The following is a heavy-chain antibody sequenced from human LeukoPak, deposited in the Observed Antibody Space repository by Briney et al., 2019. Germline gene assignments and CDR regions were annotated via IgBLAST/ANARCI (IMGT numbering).Heavy chain of an antibody. CDR3: ARVYSSSSSLN. CDR2: ISGSGGST. J-gene: IGHJ4*02. V-gene: IGHV3-23*01. D-gene: IGHD6-6*01. Sequence: GGSLRLSCAASGFTFSSYAMSWVRQAPGKGLEWVSAISGSGGSTYYADSVKGRFTISRDNAKNSLYLQMNSLRAEDTAVYYCARVYSSSSSLNWGQGTLVTVSS. CDR1: GFTFSSYA.